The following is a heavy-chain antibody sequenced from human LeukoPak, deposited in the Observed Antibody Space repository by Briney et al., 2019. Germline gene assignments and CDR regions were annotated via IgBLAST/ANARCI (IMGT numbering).Heavy chain of an antibody. CDR2: ISGSGGST. J-gene: IGHJ4*02. CDR3: AKEVIVGVSFDY. D-gene: IGHD1-26*01. Sequence: GGSLRLSCAASGFTFSSYAVSWVRQAPGKGLEWVSAISGSGGSTYYADSVKGRFTMSRDNSKNALYLQMNSLRAEDTAVYYCAKEVIVGVSFDYWGQGTLVTVSS. CDR1: GFTFSSYA. V-gene: IGHV3-23*01.